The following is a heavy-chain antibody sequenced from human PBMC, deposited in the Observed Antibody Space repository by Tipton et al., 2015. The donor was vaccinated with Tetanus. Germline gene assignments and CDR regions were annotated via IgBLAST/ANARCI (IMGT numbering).Heavy chain of an antibody. J-gene: IGHJ5*02. Sequence: GSLRLSCAASGFTISGYWMHWVRQAPGKGLMWVSRISGDGSSTSYAASVKGRFTISRDNAKNTVYLQMNSLRAEDTAVYYCARAQVVAGTGGFDPWGQGTPVTVSS. V-gene: IGHV3-74*01. CDR3: ARAQVVAGTGGFDP. CDR1: GFTISGYW. D-gene: IGHD6-19*01. CDR2: ISGDGSST.